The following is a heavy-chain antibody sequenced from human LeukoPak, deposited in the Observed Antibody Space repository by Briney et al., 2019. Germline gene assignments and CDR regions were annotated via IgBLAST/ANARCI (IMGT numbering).Heavy chain of an antibody. D-gene: IGHD3-22*01. Sequence: SETLSLTCAVYGGSFGGYYWTWIRQSPGKGPEWIGEINHSGSTNYNPSLKRRVIMSVDTAKNQFSLKLNSVGAADTAVYYCARGGYFDSSGYPNPLDYWGQGTLVTVSS. J-gene: IGHJ4*02. CDR2: INHSGST. CDR3: ARGGYFDSSGYPNPLDY. V-gene: IGHV4-34*01. CDR1: GGSFGGYY.